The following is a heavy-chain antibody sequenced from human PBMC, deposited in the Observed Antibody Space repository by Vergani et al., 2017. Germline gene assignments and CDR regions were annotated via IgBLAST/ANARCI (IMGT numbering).Heavy chain of an antibody. CDR1: GYSFTSYW. CDR2: IDPSDSYT. J-gene: IGHJ4*02. D-gene: IGHD2-15*01. CDR3: ARQGYCSGGSCYRQFDY. V-gene: IGHV5-10-1*03. Sequence: EVQLVQSGAEVKKPGESLRISCKGSGYSFTSYWISWVRQMPGKGLEWMGRIDPSDSYTNYSPSFQGHVTIAAYKSISTSYLQWSSLKASDTAMYYCARQGYCSGGSCYRQFDYWGQGTLVTVSS.